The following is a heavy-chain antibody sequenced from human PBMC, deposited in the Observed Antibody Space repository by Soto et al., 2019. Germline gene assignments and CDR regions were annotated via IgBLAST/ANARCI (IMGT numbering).Heavy chain of an antibody. Sequence: QLQLQESGPGLVKPSETLSLTCTVSGGSISSSSYYWGWIRQPPGKGLEWIGSIYYSGSTYYNPSLKSRVTISVDTSKNQFSLKLSSVTAADTAVYYCATRISTTVTTHDVLDAFDIWGQGTMVTVSS. J-gene: IGHJ3*02. CDR1: GGSISSSSYY. CDR3: ATRISTTVTTHDVLDAFDI. D-gene: IGHD4-17*01. V-gene: IGHV4-39*01. CDR2: IYYSGST.